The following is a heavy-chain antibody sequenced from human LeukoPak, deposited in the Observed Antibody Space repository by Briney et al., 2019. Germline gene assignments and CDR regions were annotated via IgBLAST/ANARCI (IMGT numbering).Heavy chain of an antibody. CDR2: IKSKTDGETT. CDR3: ARDRHLTRFDY. CDR1: GLTFSNAW. Sequence: PGGSLRLSCVASGLTFSNAWMSWVRQAPGKGLEWVGRIKSKTDGETTDFAAPVKGRFTISRDNAKNTLYLQMNSLRAEDTAVYYCARDRHLTRFDYWGQGTLVTVSS. V-gene: IGHV3-15*05. J-gene: IGHJ4*02. D-gene: IGHD3-9*01.